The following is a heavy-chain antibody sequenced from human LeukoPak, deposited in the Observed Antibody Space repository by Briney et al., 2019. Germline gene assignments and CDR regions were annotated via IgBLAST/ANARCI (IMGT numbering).Heavy chain of an antibody. CDR3: ARAKYSYGYFDY. D-gene: IGHD5-18*01. Sequence: ASVKVSCKASGYTFTGYYMHWVRQAPGQGLEWMGWINPNSGGTNYAQKFQGWVTMTRDTSISTAYMELSRLRFDDTAAYYCARAKYSYGYFDYWGQGTLVTVSS. CDR1: GYTFTGYY. J-gene: IGHJ4*02. V-gene: IGHV1-2*04. CDR2: INPNSGGT.